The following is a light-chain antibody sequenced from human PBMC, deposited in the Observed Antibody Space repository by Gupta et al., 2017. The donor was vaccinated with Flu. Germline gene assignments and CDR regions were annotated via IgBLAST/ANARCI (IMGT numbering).Light chain of an antibody. V-gene: IGKV1-39*01. CDR2: AAS. J-gene: IGKJ1*01. Sequence: IQMTQSPSSLSASVGDSVTITCRASQSVTSHLNWYQHKPGKAPKLLIYAASSLQSGVPSRFSGSGSGTDFTLTIRSLQPEDFATYYCQQNYSTPWTFGQGTKVEIK. CDR1: QSVTSH. CDR3: QQNYSTPWT.